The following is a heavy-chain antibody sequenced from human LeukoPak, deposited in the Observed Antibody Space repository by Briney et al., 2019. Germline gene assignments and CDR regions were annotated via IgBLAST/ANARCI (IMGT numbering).Heavy chain of an antibody. CDR3: TRGVLLQGRGAFDI. J-gene: IGHJ3*02. D-gene: IGHD3-10*01. CDR2: INPNNGDT. Sequence: ASVKVSCKASGYIFTSYFMHWVRQAPGQGLEWMGWINPNNGDTNFAQKFQGRVTMTRDTSISTVYMELSSLNSDDTAVYFCTRGVLLQGRGAFDIWGQGTMVTVSS. V-gene: IGHV1-2*02. CDR1: GYIFTSYF.